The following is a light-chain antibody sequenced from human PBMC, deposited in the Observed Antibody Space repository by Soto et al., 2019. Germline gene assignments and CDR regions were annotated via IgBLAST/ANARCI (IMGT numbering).Light chain of an antibody. CDR3: ATWDDNLFGPV. J-gene: IGLJ3*02. V-gene: IGLV1-44*01. Sequence: QSVLTQAPSASGTPGQTVTISCSGNNSNIGSYSLNWYRQVPGTAPQLIIFANHLRPSGVPDRFSGSKSGTSASLAISALQSEDEGDYYCATWDDNLFGPVFGGGTKLTVL. CDR2: ANH. CDR1: NSNIGSYS.